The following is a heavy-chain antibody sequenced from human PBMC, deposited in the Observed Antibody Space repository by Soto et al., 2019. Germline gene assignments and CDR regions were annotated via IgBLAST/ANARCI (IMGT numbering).Heavy chain of an antibody. D-gene: IGHD2-15*01. CDR3: ARVLRGYCSGGSCPNWFDP. Sequence: ASVKVSCKASGYTFTSYDINWVRQATGQGLEWMGWMNPNSGNTGYAQKLQGRVTMTTDTSTSTAYMELRSLRSDDTAVYYCARVLRGYCSGGSCPNWFDPWGQGTLVTVSS. CDR2: MNPNSGNT. V-gene: IGHV1-8*01. CDR1: GYTFTSYD. J-gene: IGHJ5*02.